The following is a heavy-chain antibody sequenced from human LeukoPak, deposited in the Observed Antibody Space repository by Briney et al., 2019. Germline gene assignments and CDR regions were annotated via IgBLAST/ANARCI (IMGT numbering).Heavy chain of an antibody. J-gene: IGHJ4*02. CDR2: IKSKTDGGTT. CDR1: GFTFSNAW. CDR3: TREAVTANGYFDY. D-gene: IGHD2-21*02. Sequence: GGSLRLSCAASGFTFSNAWMTWVSQAPGKGLEWVGRIKSKTDGGTTDYAAPVKGRFTISRDDSKNTLYLQMNSLKTEDTAVYYCTREAVTANGYFDYWGQGTLVTVSS. V-gene: IGHV3-15*01.